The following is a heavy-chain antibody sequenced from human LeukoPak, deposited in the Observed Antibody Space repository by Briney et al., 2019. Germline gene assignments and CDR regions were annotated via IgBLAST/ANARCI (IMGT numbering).Heavy chain of an antibody. CDR2: IYSGGST. V-gene: IGHV3-53*01. D-gene: IGHD6-13*01. CDR1: GFTFSSYA. CDR3: ARVVVPRVIAAAGTRVFGGGWFDP. Sequence: GGSLRLSCAASGFTFSSYAMSWVRQAPGKGLEWDSVIYSGGSTYYADSVKGRFTISRDNSKNTLYLQMNSLRAEDTAVYYCARVVVPRVIAAAGTRVFGGGWFDPWGQGTLVTVSS. J-gene: IGHJ5*02.